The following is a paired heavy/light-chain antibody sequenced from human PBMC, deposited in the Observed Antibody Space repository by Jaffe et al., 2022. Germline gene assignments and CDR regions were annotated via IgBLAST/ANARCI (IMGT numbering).Heavy chain of an antibody. Sequence: QVQLQQWGAGLLKPSETLSLTCAVYGGSFSGYYWSWIRQPPGKGLEWIGEINHSGSTNYNPSLKSRVTISVDTSKNQFSLKLSSVTAADTAVYYCARGRGIAVAGSRGYYYYYYMDVWGKGTTVTVSS. D-gene: IGHD6-19*01. V-gene: IGHV4-34*01. CDR1: GGSFSGYY. CDR2: INHSGST. CDR3: ARGRGIAVAGSRGYYYYYYMDV. J-gene: IGHJ6*03.
Light chain of an antibody. CDR2: AAS. CDR1: QGISSY. J-gene: IGKJ4*01. Sequence: DIQLTQSPSFLSASVGDRVTITCRASQGISSYLAWYQQKPGKAPKLLIYAASTLQSGVPSRFSGSGSGTEFTLTISSLQPEDFATYYCQQLNSYPRTFGGGTKVEIK. V-gene: IGKV1-9*01. CDR3: QQLNSYPRT.